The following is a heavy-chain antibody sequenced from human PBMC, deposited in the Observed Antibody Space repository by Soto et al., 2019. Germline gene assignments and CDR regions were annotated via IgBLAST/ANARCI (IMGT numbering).Heavy chain of an antibody. V-gene: IGHV3-33*08. D-gene: IGHD6-19*01. Sequence: QVHLVESGGGVVQPGRSLRLSCAASGFTFSRYTMHWVRQAPGKGLEWVAVIWYDGSNKYYADSVKGRFTISRDNSKNTLYLQMNSLGAEDTAVYYCARIPQIAVAGTRFGYFDLWGRGTLVTVSS. J-gene: IGHJ2*01. CDR1: GFTFSRYT. CDR3: ARIPQIAVAGTRFGYFDL. CDR2: IWYDGSNK.